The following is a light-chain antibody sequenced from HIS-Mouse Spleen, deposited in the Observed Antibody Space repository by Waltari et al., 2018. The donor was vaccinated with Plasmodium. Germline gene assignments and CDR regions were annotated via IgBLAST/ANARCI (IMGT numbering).Light chain of an antibody. CDR3: QQYGSSPIT. Sequence: IVLTQPPVTLSLSSGERATPSCWASQSVSSSYLAWYQQKPGQAPRLLILGASSRATGIPDRFSGSGSGTDFTLTISRLEPEDFAVYYCQQYGSSPITFGQGTRLEIK. CDR1: QSVSSSY. CDR2: GAS. V-gene: IGKV3-20*01. J-gene: IGKJ5*01.